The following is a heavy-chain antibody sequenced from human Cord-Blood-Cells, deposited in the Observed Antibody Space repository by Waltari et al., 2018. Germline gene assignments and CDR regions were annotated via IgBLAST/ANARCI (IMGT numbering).Heavy chain of an antibody. Sequence: QLQLQESGPGLVKPSETLSLTCTVSGGSISSSSYYWGWIRQPPGKGLEWIGSIYYSGSTDYNPSLKGRVTRSVDTSKNQFALKLSSVTAADTAVYYCARQVWYGSGSYYNWFDPWGQGTLVTVSS. CDR1: GGSISSSSYY. V-gene: IGHV4-39*01. CDR3: ARQVWYGSGSYYNWFDP. CDR2: IYYSGST. D-gene: IGHD3-10*01. J-gene: IGHJ5*02.